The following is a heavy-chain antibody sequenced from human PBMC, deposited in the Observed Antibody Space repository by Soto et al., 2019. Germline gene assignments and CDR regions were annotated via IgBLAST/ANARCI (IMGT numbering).Heavy chain of an antibody. J-gene: IGHJ3*02. Sequence: SVKVSCKASGGTFSCYTIIWVRQAPGKRLEWMGRIIPILGIANYAQKFQGRVTITADKSTSTAYMELSSLRSEDTAVYYCARSGRDVLRYFDLVVRDAVDIWGQGTMVTV. CDR2: IIPILGIA. CDR1: GGTFSCYT. D-gene: IGHD3-9*01. V-gene: IGHV1-69*02. CDR3: ARSGRDVLRYFDLVVRDAVDI.